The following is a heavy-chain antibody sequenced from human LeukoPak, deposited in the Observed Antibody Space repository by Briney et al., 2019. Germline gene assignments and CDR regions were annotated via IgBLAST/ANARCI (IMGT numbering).Heavy chain of an antibody. D-gene: IGHD3-10*01. Sequence: GGSLRLSCAASGFTFSNYHMTWVRQAPGKGLEWVANIRQDGSEYYYVASVKGRFTISRDNAKNSLYLQMNSLRAEDTAVYYCARLTSYGSGSYSFEYWGQGTPVTVSS. CDR1: GFTFSNYH. CDR3: ARLTSYGSGSYSFEY. CDR2: IRQDGSEY. V-gene: IGHV3-7*04. J-gene: IGHJ4*02.